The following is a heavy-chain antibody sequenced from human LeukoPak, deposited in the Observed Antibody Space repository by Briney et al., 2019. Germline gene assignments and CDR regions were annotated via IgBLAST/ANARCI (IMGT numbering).Heavy chain of an antibody. CDR2: MNTNNGNT. Sequence: ASVKVSCKASGYTFTGYDINWVRQAPGQGLEWMGWMNTNNGNTGFAQKFQVRGAMTRDPSSTTAYLELTDLTSADTGIYYCARGRGAYGSGSYLYDWGQGTLVTVSS. D-gene: IGHD3-10*01. V-gene: IGHV1-8*01. CDR1: GYTFTGYD. CDR3: ARGRGAYGSGSYLYD. J-gene: IGHJ4*02.